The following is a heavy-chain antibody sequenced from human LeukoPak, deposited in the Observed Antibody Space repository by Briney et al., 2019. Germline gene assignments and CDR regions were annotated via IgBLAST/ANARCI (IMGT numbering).Heavy chain of an antibody. CDR3: VRMWEPESGGRAFDI. CDR1: GYSFTRYY. D-gene: IGHD1-14*01. CDR2: INPSGGGT. J-gene: IGHJ3*02. Sequence: GASVKVSCKAFGYSFTRYYILWVRQAPGQGLEWMAIINPSGGGTSNAQKFQGRVTLTRDTSTSTVYMELSSLRSEDTAVYYCVRMWEPESGGRAFDIWGQGTMVTVSS. V-gene: IGHV1-46*01.